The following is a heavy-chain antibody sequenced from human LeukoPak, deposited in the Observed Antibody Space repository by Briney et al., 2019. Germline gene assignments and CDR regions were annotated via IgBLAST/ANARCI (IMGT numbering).Heavy chain of an antibody. J-gene: IGHJ4*02. D-gene: IGHD3/OR15-3a*01. CDR3: ARPSGTGYIDY. Sequence: PGGSLRLSCAASGXTFSSYEMNWVRQAPGKGLEWVSYISSSGSTIYYADSVKGRFTISRDNAKSSLYLQMNSLRAEDTAVYYCARPSGTGYIDYWGQGTLVTVSS. CDR1: GXTFSSYE. V-gene: IGHV3-48*03. CDR2: ISSSGSTI.